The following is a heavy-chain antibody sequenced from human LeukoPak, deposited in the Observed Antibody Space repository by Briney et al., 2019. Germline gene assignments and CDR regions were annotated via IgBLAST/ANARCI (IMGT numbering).Heavy chain of an antibody. D-gene: IGHD3-22*01. CDR2: IIPIFGTA. CDR3: ATGGLGSSGYYHDY. Sequence: ASVKVSCKASGGTFSSYAISWVRQAPRQGLEWMGGIIPIFGTANYARKFQGRVTITADESTSTAYMELSSLRSEDTAVYYCATGGLGSSGYYHDYWGQGTLVTVSS. J-gene: IGHJ4*02. CDR1: GGTFSSYA. V-gene: IGHV1-69*13.